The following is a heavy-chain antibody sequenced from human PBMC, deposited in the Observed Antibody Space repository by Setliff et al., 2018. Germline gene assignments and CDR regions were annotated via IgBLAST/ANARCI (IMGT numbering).Heavy chain of an antibody. Sequence: ASVKVSCKASGYTFTRYYMYWVRQAPGQGLEWMGIINVGGGSTTYAQNLQGRVTMTRDTSTSTLYMELASLRSEDTAVYYCWGDYYDSSGVDDPFDIWGQGTMVTVSS. D-gene: IGHD3-22*01. CDR1: GYTFTRYY. CDR2: INVGGGST. CDR3: WGDYYDSSGVDDPFDI. J-gene: IGHJ3*02. V-gene: IGHV1-46*01.